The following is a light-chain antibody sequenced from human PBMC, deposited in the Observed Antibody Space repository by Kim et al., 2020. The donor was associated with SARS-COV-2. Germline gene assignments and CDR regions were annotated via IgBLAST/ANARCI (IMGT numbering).Light chain of an antibody. CDR1: SSDVGGSNY. J-gene: IGLJ3*02. V-gene: IGLV2-14*03. Sequence: QSITISCTGTSSDVGGSNYISWYQQHPGKAPKLMIYDVTKRPSGVSNRFSGSKSGNTASLTISGLQAEDEGDYYCSSYSSSSTFGVFGGGTKVTVL. CDR3: SSYSSSSTFGV. CDR2: DVT.